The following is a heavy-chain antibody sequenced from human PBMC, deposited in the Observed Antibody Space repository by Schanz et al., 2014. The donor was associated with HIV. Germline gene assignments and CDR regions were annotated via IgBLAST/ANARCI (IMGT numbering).Heavy chain of an antibody. CDR2: ISSSGSTI. CDR3: ARDSDYGRREKGDY. J-gene: IGHJ4*02. D-gene: IGHD4-17*01. CDR1: FFHFLSSY. V-gene: IGHV3-11*01. Sequence: QVQLVESFFFSVKPGGSLLLSFSASFFHFLSSYMSWIRQAPGKGLEWVSYISSSGSTIYYADSVKGRFTISRDNAKNSLFLQMNSLRAEDTAVYYCARDSDYGRREKGDYWGQGTLVTVSS.